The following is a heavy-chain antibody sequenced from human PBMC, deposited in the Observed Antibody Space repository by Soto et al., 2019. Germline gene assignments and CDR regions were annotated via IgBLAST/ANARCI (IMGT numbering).Heavy chain of an antibody. Sequence: EVQLVESGGGLVQPGGSLRLSCAASGFTFSSYSMNWVRQAPGKGLEWVSYISSSSSTIYYADSVKGRFTISRDNAKNSLYLQMNSLRDEDTAVYYCARGHHHLGQLERPSGYWGQVTLVTVSS. CDR2: ISSSSSTI. V-gene: IGHV3-48*02. CDR3: ARGHHHLGQLERPSGY. J-gene: IGHJ4*02. D-gene: IGHD1-1*01. CDR1: GFTFSSYS.